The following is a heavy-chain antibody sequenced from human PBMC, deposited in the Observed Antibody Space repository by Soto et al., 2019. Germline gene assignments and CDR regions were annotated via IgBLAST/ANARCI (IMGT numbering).Heavy chain of an antibody. D-gene: IGHD5-18*01. V-gene: IGHV4-59*01. Sequence: PSETLSLTCAVSCGFISNYYLTWIRQPPGRGLEWIGHIFYSGSTNYNPALKSRVTISVDTSKSQFSLKLSSVTAADTAVYYCAKDSGYNYGYFRWFDPWGQGTLVT. CDR2: IFYSGST. CDR1: CGFISNYY. J-gene: IGHJ5*02. CDR3: AKDSGYNYGYFRWFDP.